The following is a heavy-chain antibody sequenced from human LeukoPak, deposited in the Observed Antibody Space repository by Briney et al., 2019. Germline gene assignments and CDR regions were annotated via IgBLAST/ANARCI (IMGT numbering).Heavy chain of an antibody. V-gene: IGHV3-23*01. Sequence: GGSLRLSCEASGFTFNIYWMNWVRQAPGKGLEWVSAISGSGGSTYHADSVKGRFTISRDNSKNTLYLQMNSLRAEDTAVYYCAEGWYPYYFDYWGQGTLVTVSS. CDR2: ISGSGGST. J-gene: IGHJ4*02. D-gene: IGHD2-15*01. CDR3: AEGWYPYYFDY. CDR1: GFTFNIYW.